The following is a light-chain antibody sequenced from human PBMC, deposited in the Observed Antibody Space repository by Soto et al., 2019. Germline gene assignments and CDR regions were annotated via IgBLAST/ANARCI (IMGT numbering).Light chain of an antibody. Sequence: EIVLTQSPGTLSLSPGERATLSCRASQSSSSSYLAWYQQRPGKAPRLLIHGASSRATGIPDRFSGSGSGTDFTLTISRLEPEDFAVYYCQQYGSSLMYTFGQGPKLEIK. CDR1: QSSSSSY. J-gene: IGKJ2*01. CDR2: GAS. CDR3: QQYGSSLMYT. V-gene: IGKV3-20*01.